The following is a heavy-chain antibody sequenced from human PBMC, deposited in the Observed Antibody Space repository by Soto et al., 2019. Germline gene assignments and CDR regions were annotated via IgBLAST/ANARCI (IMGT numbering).Heavy chain of an antibody. CDR2: VSDDGVTT. V-gene: IGHV3-30*03. J-gene: IGHJ4*02. Sequence: QERLVESGGGVVQPGRSLRLSCTTSGFIFSAYGMHWGRQEPGKGLHWVAVVSDDGVTTYYAESGNGRFTVSRDNSENALYLQMNNLRPEDMSVYYSEREAHHIVGQDAFSFVYGGQGALVTCSS. D-gene: IGHD1-26*01. CDR1: GFIFSAYG. CDR3: EREAHHIVGQDAFSFVY.